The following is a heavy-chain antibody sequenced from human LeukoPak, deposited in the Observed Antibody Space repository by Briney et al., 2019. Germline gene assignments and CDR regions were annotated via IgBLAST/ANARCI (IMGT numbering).Heavy chain of an antibody. CDR3: AREDYYGIPYVFVI. CDR1: GYTVTSYY. CDR2: INPSGGST. V-gene: IGHV1-46*03. J-gene: IGHJ3*02. Sequence: ASVKVSCKSSGYTVTSYYMHWVRQAPGQGPEWMAIINPSGGSTNYAQKFQGRVTMTRDTSTSTVYMELSSLRSEDTAVYYCAREDYYGIPYVFVIWGQGTMVTVSS. D-gene: IGHD3-10*01.